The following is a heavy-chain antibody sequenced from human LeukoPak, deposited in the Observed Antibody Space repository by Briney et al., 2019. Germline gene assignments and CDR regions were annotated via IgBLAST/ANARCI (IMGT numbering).Heavy chain of an antibody. J-gene: IGHJ4*02. CDR1: GGTFSSYA. Sequence: SVKVSCKASGGTFSSYAISWVRQAPGQGLEWMGGIIPIFGTANYAQKFQGRVTITTDESTSTAYMELSSLRSEDTAMYYCARDPLDSGYVIVWGQGTLVTVSS. D-gene: IGHD5-12*01. CDR2: IIPIFGTA. CDR3: ARDPLDSGYVIV. V-gene: IGHV1-69*05.